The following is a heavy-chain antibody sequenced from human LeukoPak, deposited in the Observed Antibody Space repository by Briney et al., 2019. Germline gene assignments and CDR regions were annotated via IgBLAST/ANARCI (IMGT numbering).Heavy chain of an antibody. CDR1: GFIFSDYY. Sequence: GGSLRLSCAASGFIFSDYYMTWIRQAPGKGLEWVSYITNSGITIYYADSVKGRFTISRDNAKNSLYLQMNSLRAEDTALYYCAKQILSSGWCNYYYGMDVWGQGTTVTVSS. D-gene: IGHD6-19*01. CDR3: AKQILSSGWCNYYYGMDV. CDR2: ITNSGITI. V-gene: IGHV3-11*01. J-gene: IGHJ6*02.